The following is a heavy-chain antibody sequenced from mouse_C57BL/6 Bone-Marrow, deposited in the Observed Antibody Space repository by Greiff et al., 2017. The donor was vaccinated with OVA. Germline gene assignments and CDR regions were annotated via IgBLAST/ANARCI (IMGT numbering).Heavy chain of an antibody. J-gene: IGHJ4*01. CDR3: ARHYFYYAMDY. CDR2: IDPSDSYT. V-gene: IGHV1-50*01. CDR1: GYTFTSYW. Sequence: VQLQQPGAELVKPGASVKLSCKASGYTFTSYWMQWVKQRPGQGLEWIGEIDPSDSYTNYNQKFKGKATLTVDTSSSTAYMQLSSLPSEDSAVYYCARHYFYYAMDYWGQGTSVTVSS. D-gene: IGHD1-1*02.